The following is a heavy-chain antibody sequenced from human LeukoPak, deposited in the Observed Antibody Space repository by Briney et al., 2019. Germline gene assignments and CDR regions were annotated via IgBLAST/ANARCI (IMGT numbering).Heavy chain of an antibody. V-gene: IGHV3-53*01. CDR2: IYSGGST. J-gene: IGHJ6*02. CDR3: ARGNSGSHYVAYYYGMDV. D-gene: IGHD1-26*01. CDR1: GFTVSSNY. Sequence: GGSLSLSCAASGFTVSSNYMSWVRQAPGKGLEWVSVIYSGGSTYYADSVKGRFTISRDNSKNTLYLQMNSLRAEDTAVYYCARGNSGSHYVAYYYGMDVWGQGTTVTVSS.